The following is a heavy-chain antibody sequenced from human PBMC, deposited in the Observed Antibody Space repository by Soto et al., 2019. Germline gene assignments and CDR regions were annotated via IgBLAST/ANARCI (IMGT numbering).Heavy chain of an antibody. V-gene: IGHV4-39*01. CDR3: ARHGSN. CDR1: GXSISNSSYY. Sequence: LSLTFTVSGXSISNSSYYWGWIRRPPGKGLEWIGPIYYSGITYYNPSLKSRVTISVDTSKNQFSLKLTSVTAADTAVYYCARHGSNWGQGTLVTVSS. J-gene: IGHJ4*02. CDR2: IYYSGIT.